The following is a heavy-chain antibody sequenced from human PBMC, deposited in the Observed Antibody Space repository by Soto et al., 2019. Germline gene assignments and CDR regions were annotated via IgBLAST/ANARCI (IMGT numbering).Heavy chain of an antibody. Sequence: SETLSLTCAVYGGSFSGYYWNWIRQPPGKGLEWIGEIDHSGYTNYNPSLKSRVTISVDTSKNQFSLRLTSVTAADTAVYYCARVRDWFDPWGQGTLVNVSS. J-gene: IGHJ5*02. V-gene: IGHV4-34*01. CDR3: ARVRDWFDP. CDR1: GGSFSGYY. CDR2: IDHSGYT. D-gene: IGHD3-3*01.